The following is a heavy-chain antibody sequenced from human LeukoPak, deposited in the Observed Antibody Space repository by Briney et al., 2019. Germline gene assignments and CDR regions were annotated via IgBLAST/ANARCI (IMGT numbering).Heavy chain of an antibody. V-gene: IGHV3-64*04. CDR3: AKVVAGRYQDY. CDR1: GFTFSSYI. J-gene: IGHJ4*02. Sequence: GESLRLSCSASGFTFSSYIMHWVRQAPGKGLEYVSAISSNGGSTYYADSVKGRFTISRDNAKNSLYLQMNSLRAEDTAVYYCAKVVAGRYQDYWGQGTLVSVSS. CDR2: ISSNGGST. D-gene: IGHD6-19*01.